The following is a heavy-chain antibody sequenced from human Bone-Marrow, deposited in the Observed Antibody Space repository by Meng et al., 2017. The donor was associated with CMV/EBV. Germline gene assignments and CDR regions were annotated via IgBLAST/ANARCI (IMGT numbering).Heavy chain of an antibody. D-gene: IGHD3-10*01. J-gene: IGHJ6*02. CDR2: ISSSGSTI. V-gene: IGHV3-11*01. CDR3: AREKNYGSGSYIHYGMDV. CDR1: GFTFSDYY. Sequence: GGSLRLSCAASGFTFSDYYMSWIRQAPGKGLEWVSYISSSGSTIYYADSVKGRFTISRDNAKNSLYLQMNSLRAEDTAVYYCAREKNYGSGSYIHYGMDVWGQGTTVTVSS.